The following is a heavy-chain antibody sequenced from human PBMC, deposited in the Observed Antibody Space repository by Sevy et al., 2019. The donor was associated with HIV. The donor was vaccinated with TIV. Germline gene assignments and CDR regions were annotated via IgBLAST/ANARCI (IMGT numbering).Heavy chain of an antibody. CDR2: ISYDGSNK. V-gene: IGHV3-30*04. Sequence: GGSLRLSCAASGFTFSSYAMHWVRQAPGKGLEWVAVISYDGSNKHYADSVKGRFTISRDNSKNTLYLQMNSLRAEDTAVYYCARDRGIAVAGTGHYYYYYGMDVWGQGTTVTVSS. J-gene: IGHJ6*02. D-gene: IGHD6-19*01. CDR3: ARDRGIAVAGTGHYYYYYGMDV. CDR1: GFTFSSYA.